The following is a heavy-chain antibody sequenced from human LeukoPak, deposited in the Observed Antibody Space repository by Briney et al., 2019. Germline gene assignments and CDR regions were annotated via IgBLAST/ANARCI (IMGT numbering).Heavy chain of an antibody. D-gene: IGHD6-19*01. Sequence: GGSLRLSCAASGFTLSSHWMSWVRQAPGKGLEWVANIKQDGSEQYYVHSVRGRFTISRDSAKNSLYLQMNSLRAEDTAIYYCARESAGGPDYWGQGTLVTVSS. V-gene: IGHV3-7*05. CDR2: IKQDGSEQ. J-gene: IGHJ4*02. CDR3: ARESAGGPDY. CDR1: GFTLSSHW.